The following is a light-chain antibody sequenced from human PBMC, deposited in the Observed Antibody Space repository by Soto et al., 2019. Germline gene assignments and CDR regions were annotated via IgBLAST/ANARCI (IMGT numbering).Light chain of an antibody. CDR1: SSDVDTYKY. J-gene: IGLJ2*01. CDR2: EVS. CDR3: CSYAGSTTRVL. Sequence: QSALTQPASVSGSPGQSITISCTGTSSDVDTYKYVSWYQQNPGKAPKLMIYEVSHRPSGVSDRFSGSKSGNTASLTISGLQAEDEADYYCCSYAGSTTRVLFGGGTKVTVL. V-gene: IGLV2-14*01.